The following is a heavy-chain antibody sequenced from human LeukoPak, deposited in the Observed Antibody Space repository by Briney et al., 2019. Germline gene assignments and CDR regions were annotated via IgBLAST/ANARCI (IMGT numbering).Heavy chain of an antibody. J-gene: IGHJ4*02. CDR3: ARDHRYAFDN. V-gene: IGHV3-11*06. CDR2: VGISSGNT. Sequence: PGGSLRLSCAASGFTFSDSYMSWIRQAPGKGLEWISYVGISSGNTKYADSVKGRFTISGDSAKNAVFLQMNSLRVEDTAVYYCARDHRYAFDNWGQGPLVTVSS. D-gene: IGHD5-12*01. CDR1: GFTFSDSY.